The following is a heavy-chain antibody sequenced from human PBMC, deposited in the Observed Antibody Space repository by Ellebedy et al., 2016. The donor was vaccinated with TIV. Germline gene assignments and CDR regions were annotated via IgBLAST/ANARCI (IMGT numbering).Heavy chain of an antibody. V-gene: IGHV7-4-1*02. Sequence: AASVKVFCKASGYTFASYGVNWVRQAPGQGQEWMGWNNTNSGNPTYAQAFTGRIVFSLDTSVSTAYLQISSLRAEDSAVYYCARTGIWGNAFDIWGQGTMVTVSS. D-gene: IGHD7-27*01. CDR3: ARTGIWGNAFDI. CDR1: GYTFASYG. CDR2: NNTNSGNP. J-gene: IGHJ3*02.